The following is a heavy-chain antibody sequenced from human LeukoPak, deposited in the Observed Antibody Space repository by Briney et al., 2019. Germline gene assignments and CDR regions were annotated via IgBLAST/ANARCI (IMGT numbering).Heavy chain of an antibody. CDR2: IKSKTDGGTT. Sequence: GGSLRLSCAASGFTFSNAWMSWVRQAPGKGLEWVGRIKSKTDGGTTDYAAPVKGRFTISRDDSKNPLYLQMNSLKTEDTAVYYCTTDPRWDCSSTSCSHYYYYYYMDVWGKGTTVTVSS. V-gene: IGHV3-15*01. J-gene: IGHJ6*03. CDR1: GFTFSNAW. CDR3: TTDPRWDCSSTSCSHYYYYYYMDV. D-gene: IGHD2-2*01.